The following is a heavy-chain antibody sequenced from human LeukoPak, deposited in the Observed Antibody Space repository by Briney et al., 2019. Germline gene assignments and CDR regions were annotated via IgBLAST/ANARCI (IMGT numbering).Heavy chain of an antibody. V-gene: IGHV3-30*18. D-gene: IGHD5-18*01. CDR3: AKGARSGYSYGYYFDY. CDR1: GFTFSSYG. Sequence: GGSPRLSCAASGFTFSSYGMHWVRQAPGKGLEWVAVISYDGSNKYYADSVKGRFTISRDNSKSTLYLQMNSLRAEDTAVYYCAKGARSGYSYGYYFDYWGQGTLVTVSS. CDR2: ISYDGSNK. J-gene: IGHJ4*02.